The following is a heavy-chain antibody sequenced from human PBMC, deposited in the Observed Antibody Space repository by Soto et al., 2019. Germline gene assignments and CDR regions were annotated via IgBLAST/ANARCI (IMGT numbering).Heavy chain of an antibody. CDR1: GGSISSYY. J-gene: IGHJ4*02. D-gene: IGHD4-17*01. Sequence: PSETLSLTCTVSGGSISSYYWSWIRQPPGKGLEWIGYIYYSGSTNYNPSLKSRVTISVDTSKNQFSLKLSSVTAADTAVYYCARLRDYGDYDSRDFDYWGQGTLVTVAS. CDR2: IYYSGST. V-gene: IGHV4-59*01. CDR3: ARLRDYGDYDSRDFDY.